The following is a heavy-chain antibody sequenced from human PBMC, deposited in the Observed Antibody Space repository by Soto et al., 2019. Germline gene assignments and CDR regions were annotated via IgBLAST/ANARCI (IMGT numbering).Heavy chain of an antibody. J-gene: IGHJ6*02. CDR1: GYTFTGYY. D-gene: IGHD2-2*01. CDR2: INPNSGGT. CDR3: ARDRSFYCSSTSCYCYYGMDV. V-gene: IGHV1-2*02. Sequence: ASVKVSCKASGYTFTGYYMHWVRQAPGQGLEWMGWINPNSGGTNYAQKFQGRVTTTRDTSISTAYMELSRLRSDDTAVYYCARDRSFYCSSTSCYCYYGMDVWGQGTTVTVSS.